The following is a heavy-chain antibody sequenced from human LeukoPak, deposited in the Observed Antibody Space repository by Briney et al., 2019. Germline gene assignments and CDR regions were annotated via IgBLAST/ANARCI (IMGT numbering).Heavy chain of an antibody. J-gene: IGHJ6*02. V-gene: IGHV3-72*01. CDR1: GFSISDHY. Sequence: GGSLRLSCAASGFSISDHYMDWVRQAPGKGLEWVGRSRNKANSYTTEYAASVKGRFTISRDDSKNALYLQMSDLRAEDTAVYFCARGGGLDVWGQGATVTVSS. CDR3: ARGGGLDV. D-gene: IGHD3-16*01. CDR2: SRNKANSYTT.